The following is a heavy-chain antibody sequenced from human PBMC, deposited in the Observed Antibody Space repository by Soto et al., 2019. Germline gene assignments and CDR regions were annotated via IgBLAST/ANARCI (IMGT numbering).Heavy chain of an antibody. D-gene: IGHD1-26*01. V-gene: IGHV4-31*03. J-gene: IGHJ4*02. Sequence: PSETLSLTCTVSGGSISSGGYYWSWIRQHPGKGLEWIGYIYYSGSTYYNPPLKSRVTISVDTSKNQFSLKLSSVTAADTAVYYCARRSGSYSGYFDYWGQGTLVTVSS. CDR2: IYYSGST. CDR3: ARRSGSYSGYFDY. CDR1: GGSISSGGYY.